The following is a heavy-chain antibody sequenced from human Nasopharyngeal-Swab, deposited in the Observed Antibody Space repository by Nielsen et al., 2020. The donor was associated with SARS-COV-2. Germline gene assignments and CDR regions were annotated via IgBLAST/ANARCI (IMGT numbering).Heavy chain of an antibody. CDR3: AKEGGPTTIVVVIPYYFDY. J-gene: IGHJ4*02. V-gene: IGHV3-23*01. D-gene: IGHD3-22*01. Sequence: GGSLRLSCAASGFTFSSYAMSWVRQAPGKGLEWVSGISGSGGSTYYADSVKGRLTISRDNSKTTLYLQMNSLRAEDTAVYYCAKEGGPTTIVVVIPYYFDYWGQGTLVTVSS. CDR1: GFTFSSYA. CDR2: ISGSGGST.